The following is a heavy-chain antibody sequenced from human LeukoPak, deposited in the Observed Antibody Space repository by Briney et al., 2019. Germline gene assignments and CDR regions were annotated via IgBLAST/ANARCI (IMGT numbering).Heavy chain of an antibody. D-gene: IGHD2-15*01. J-gene: IGHJ6*02. CDR1: GGSISSYY. V-gene: IGHV4-4*07. Sequence: SETLSLTCTVSGGSISSYYWSWIRQPAGKGLEWIGRIYTIGSTNYNPSLKSRVTMSVDTSKNQFSLKLSSVTAADKAVYYCARASACGGSCYYYGMDVWGQGTTVTVSS. CDR3: ARASACGGSCYYYGMDV. CDR2: IYTIGST.